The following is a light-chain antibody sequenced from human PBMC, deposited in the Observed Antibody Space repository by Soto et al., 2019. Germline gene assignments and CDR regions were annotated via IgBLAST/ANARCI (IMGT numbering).Light chain of an antibody. J-gene: IGLJ3*02. CDR3: SSYTSSSTWV. Sequence: QSALTQPPSLSGTPGQSVTISCSGSSSNIEGNTVHWYQHLPGTAPKLLIYIDHNRPSGIPDRFSGSKSGTSASLAISGLQSEDEADYYCSSYTSSSTWVFGGGTKLTVL. CDR2: IDH. V-gene: IGLV1-44*01. CDR1: SSNIEGNT.